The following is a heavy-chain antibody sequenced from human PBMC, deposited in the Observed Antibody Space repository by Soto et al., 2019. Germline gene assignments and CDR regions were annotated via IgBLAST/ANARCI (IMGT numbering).Heavy chain of an antibody. V-gene: IGHV4-31*03. CDR1: GGSISSANNY. J-gene: IGHJ4*02. Sequence: QVQLQESGPGLVKPSQTLSLTCSVSGGSISSANNYWSWIRQHPGKGLEWIGYIYYSGSTSYNPSRKSRLTISVDTPKNQFSLKLNSVTAADTAVYYSAREGVDGVDNWGQGTLVTVSS. D-gene: IGHD5-12*01. CDR3: AREGVDGVDN. CDR2: IYYSGST.